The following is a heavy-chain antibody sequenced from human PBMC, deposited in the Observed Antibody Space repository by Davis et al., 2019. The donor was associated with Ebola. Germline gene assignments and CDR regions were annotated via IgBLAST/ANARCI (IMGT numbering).Heavy chain of an antibody. J-gene: IGHJ6*04. V-gene: IGHV3-11*01. CDR3: AKSGLSFGVVKYHYGMDV. D-gene: IGHD3-3*01. CDR1: GFTFDDYA. Sequence: GGSLRLSCAASGFTFDDYAMHWIRQAPGKGLEWVSYISSSGSTIYYADSVKGRFTISRDNAKNSLYLQMNSLRAEDTAVYYCAKSGLSFGVVKYHYGMDVWGKGTTVTVSS. CDR2: ISSSGSTI.